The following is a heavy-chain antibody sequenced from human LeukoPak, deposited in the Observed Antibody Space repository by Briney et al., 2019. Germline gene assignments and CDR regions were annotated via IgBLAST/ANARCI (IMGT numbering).Heavy chain of an antibody. V-gene: IGHV4-38-2*02. Sequence: SETLSLTCTVSGYSISSGYYWGWIRQPPGKGLEWIGSIYHSGSTYYNPSLKSRVTISVDTSKNQFSLKLSSVTAADTAVYYCARGPDLGVITYYSDYWGQGTLVTVSS. D-gene: IGHD3-22*01. J-gene: IGHJ4*02. CDR3: ARGPDLGVITYYSDY. CDR1: GYSISSGYY. CDR2: IYHSGST.